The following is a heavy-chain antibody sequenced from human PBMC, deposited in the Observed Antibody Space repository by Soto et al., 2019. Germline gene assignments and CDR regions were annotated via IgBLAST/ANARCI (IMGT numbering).Heavy chain of an antibody. D-gene: IGHD6-19*01. CDR1: GFTFSSYA. CDR3: ASHPKYSSGWHPAEYFQH. CDR2: ISGSGGST. J-gene: IGHJ1*01. V-gene: IGHV3-23*01. Sequence: GGSLRLSCAASGFTFSSYAMSWVRQAPGKGLEWVSAISGSGGSTYYADSVKGRFTISRDNSKNTLYLQMNSLGAEDTAVYYCASHPKYSSGWHPAEYFQHWGQGTLVTVSS.